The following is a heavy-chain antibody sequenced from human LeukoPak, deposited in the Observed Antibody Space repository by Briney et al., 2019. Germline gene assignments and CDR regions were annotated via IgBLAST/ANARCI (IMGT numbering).Heavy chain of an antibody. Sequence: TSETLSLTCTVSGGSISSYYWSWIRQPPGKGLEWIGYIYYSGSTNYNPSLKSRVTISVDTSKNQFSLTLSSVTAADTAVYYCARKIAAAGTYWFDPWGQGTLVTVSS. CDR1: GGSISSYY. J-gene: IGHJ5*02. CDR2: IYYSGST. CDR3: ARKIAAAGTYWFDP. V-gene: IGHV4-59*01. D-gene: IGHD6-13*01.